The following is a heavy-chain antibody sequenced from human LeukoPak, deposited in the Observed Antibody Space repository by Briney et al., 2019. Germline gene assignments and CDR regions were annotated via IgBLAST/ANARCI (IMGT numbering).Heavy chain of an antibody. CDR1: GFTFNSDA. CDR3: ARDIDGDSFDY. D-gene: IGHD2-21*02. J-gene: IGHJ4*02. CDR2: ISGSGADT. Sequence: GGSLRLSCAASGFTFNSDAMSWVRQAPGKGLEWVSRISGSGADTYYADSAKGRFTIYRDNSQNTLYLQMNSLRAEDTAVYYCARDIDGDSFDYWGQGTLVTVSS. V-gene: IGHV3-23*01.